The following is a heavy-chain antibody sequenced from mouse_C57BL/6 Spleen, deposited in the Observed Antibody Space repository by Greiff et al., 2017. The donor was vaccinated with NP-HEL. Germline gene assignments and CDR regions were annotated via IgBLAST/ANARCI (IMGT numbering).Heavy chain of an antibody. D-gene: IGHD1-1*01. CDR1: GFSLTSYG. V-gene: IGHV2-2*01. Sequence: VKLMESGPGLVQPSQSLSITCTVSGFSLTSYGVHWVRQSPGKGLEWLGVIWSGGSTDYNAAFISRLSISKDNSKGQVFFKMNSLQADDTAIYYCARKYYGSSHWYFDVWGTGTTVTVSS. CDR3: ARKYYGSSHWYFDV. CDR2: IWSGGST. J-gene: IGHJ1*03.